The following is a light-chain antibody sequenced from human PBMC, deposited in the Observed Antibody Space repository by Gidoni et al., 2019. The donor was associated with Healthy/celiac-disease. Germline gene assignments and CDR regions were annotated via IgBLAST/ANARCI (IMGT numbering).Light chain of an antibody. CDR3: QQSYGTGYT. V-gene: IGKV1-39*01. CDR1: QSIRSY. Sequence: DPVSITCRASQSIRSYLNWYQQKPGKAPKLLIYAASSLQSGVPSRFSGSGSGTDFTLAISSLQPEDFATYYCQQSYGTGYTFXQXTKLEIK. CDR2: AAS. J-gene: IGKJ2*01.